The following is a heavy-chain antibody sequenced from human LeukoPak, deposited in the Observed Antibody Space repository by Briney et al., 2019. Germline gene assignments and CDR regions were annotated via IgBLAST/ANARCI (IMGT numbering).Heavy chain of an antibody. J-gene: IGHJ4*02. CDR1: GFTFSGYA. CDR2: INDSDDT. D-gene: IGHD4-17*01. Sequence: PGGSLRLSCAASGFTFSGYAMTWVRQAPGKGLEWVSIINDSDDTYYADSVKGRFTISRDNSRNTLLMQMNSLRAEDTAIYYCAKRRYGDYRYYFDFWGQGTLVTVSS. V-gene: IGHV3-23*01. CDR3: AKRRYGDYRYYFDF.